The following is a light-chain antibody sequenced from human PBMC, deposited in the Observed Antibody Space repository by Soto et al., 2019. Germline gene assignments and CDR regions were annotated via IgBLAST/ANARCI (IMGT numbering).Light chain of an antibody. CDR3: SSSAGSNNLGV. CDR2: EVN. J-gene: IGLJ1*01. CDR1: CSDLGGYDY. V-gene: IGLV2-8*02. Sequence: ALTQLSFSLRTSGLSETITFVTTCSDLGGYDYVSWYQQHTGKAPKLIIYEVNKRPSGVPDRFSGSKSGNTASLTVSGLQAEDEGEYYCSSSAGSNNLGVFGTGTKVTVL.